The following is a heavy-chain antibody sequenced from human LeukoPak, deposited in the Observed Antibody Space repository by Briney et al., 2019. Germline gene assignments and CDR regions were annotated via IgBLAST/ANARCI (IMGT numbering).Heavy chain of an antibody. Sequence: GRSLRLSCAASGFTFSSYAMHWVRQAPGKGREWGAVISYVGSNKYYADSVKGRFSISRDNSKNTLYLQMNSLRAEDTAVYYCPRDSPAGGNGYYYYGMDVSRQGTTVTASP. D-gene: IGHD4-23*01. CDR1: GFTFSSYA. CDR2: ISYVGSNK. CDR3: PRDSPAGGNGYYYYGMDV. V-gene: IGHV3-30-3*01. J-gene: IGHJ6*01.